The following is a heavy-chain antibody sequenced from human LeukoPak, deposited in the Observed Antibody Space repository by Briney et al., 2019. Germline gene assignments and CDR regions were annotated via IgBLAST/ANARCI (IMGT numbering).Heavy chain of an antibody. CDR2: ISYDGSNK. CDR3: AKSGDYQNYYGMDV. V-gene: IGHV3-30-3*02. CDR1: GFTFSSYA. D-gene: IGHD4-17*01. Sequence: GGSLRLSCAASGFTFSSYAMHWVRQAPGKGLEWVAVISYDGSNKYYADSVKGRFTISRDNSKNTLYLQMNSLRAEDTAVYYCAKSGDYQNYYGMDVWGQGTTVTVSS. J-gene: IGHJ6*02.